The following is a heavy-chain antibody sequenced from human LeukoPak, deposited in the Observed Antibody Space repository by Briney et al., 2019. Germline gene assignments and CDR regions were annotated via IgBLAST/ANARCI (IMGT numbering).Heavy chain of an antibody. J-gene: IGHJ3*02. V-gene: IGHV1-8*03. CDR1: GYTFTSYD. CDR2: MNPNSGNT. D-gene: IGHD1-1*01. Sequence: ASVKVSCKASGYTFTSYDINWVRQATGQGLEWMGWMNPNSGNTGYAQKFQGRVTITTDESTSTAYMELSSLRSEDTAVYYCASRSIGTHDAFDIWGQGTMVTVSS. CDR3: ASRSIGTHDAFDI.